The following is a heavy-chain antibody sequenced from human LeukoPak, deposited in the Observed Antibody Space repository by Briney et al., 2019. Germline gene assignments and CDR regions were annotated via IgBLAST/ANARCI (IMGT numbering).Heavy chain of an antibody. CDR1: GFTVSSNY. J-gene: IGHJ4*02. CDR3: AKGRDYGDYYFDY. V-gene: IGHV3-66*01. CDR2: IYSGGST. Sequence: TGGSLRLSCAASGFTVSSNYMSWVRQAPGKGLEWVSVIYSGGSTYYADSVKGRFTISRDNSKNTLYLQMNSLRAEDTAVYYCAKGRDYGDYYFDYWGQGTLVTVSS. D-gene: IGHD4-17*01.